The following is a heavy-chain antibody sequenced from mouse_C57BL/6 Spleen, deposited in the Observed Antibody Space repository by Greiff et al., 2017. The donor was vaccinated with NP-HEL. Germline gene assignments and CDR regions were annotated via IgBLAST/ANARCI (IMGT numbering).Heavy chain of an antibody. V-gene: IGHV1-64*01. CDR2: IHPNSGST. CDR3: AREGNYYGSSPPLDY. J-gene: IGHJ2*01. Sequence: QVQLQQPGAELVKPGASVKLSCKASGYTFTSYWMHWVKQRPGQGLEWIGMIHPNSGSTNYNEKFKSKATLTVDKSSSTAYMQLSSLTSEDSAVYYCAREGNYYGSSPPLDYWGQGTTLTVSA. CDR1: GYTFTSYW. D-gene: IGHD1-1*01.